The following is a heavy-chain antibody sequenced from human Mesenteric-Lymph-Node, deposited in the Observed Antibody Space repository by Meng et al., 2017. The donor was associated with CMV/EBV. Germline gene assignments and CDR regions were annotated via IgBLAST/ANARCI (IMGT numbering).Heavy chain of an antibody. CDR2: ITSSSSHI. CDR1: GFTFSSYS. Sequence: GESLKISCAASGFTFSSYSMNWVRQAPGKGLEWVSSITSSSSHIYYADSVRGRFTISRDNAENSPYLQMNSLRAEDTAVYYCAELRSSVFDIWGQGTMVTVSS. CDR3: AELRSSVFDI. D-gene: IGHD3-16*01. J-gene: IGHJ3*02. V-gene: IGHV3-21*01.